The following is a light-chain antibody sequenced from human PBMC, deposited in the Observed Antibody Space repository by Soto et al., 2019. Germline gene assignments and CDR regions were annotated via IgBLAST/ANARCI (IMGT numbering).Light chain of an antibody. V-gene: IGKV1-13*02. CDR1: QGISSA. CDR2: DAS. CDR3: QQFNSSAT. J-gene: IGKJ4*01. Sequence: AIPLTQSPSSLSASVGDRVTITCRASQGISSALAWYQQKPGKAPKLLIYDASSLESGVPSRFSGSGSGTDFTLTISSLQPEDFATYYCQQFNSSATFGGGTKVEIK.